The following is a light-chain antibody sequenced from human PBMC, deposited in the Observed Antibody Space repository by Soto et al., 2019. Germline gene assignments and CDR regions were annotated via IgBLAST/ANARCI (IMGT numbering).Light chain of an antibody. CDR2: EVS. J-gene: IGLJ1*01. CDR3: SSYTSRSTLDYV. V-gene: IGLV2-14*01. Sequence: QSALTQPASVSGSPGQSITISCTGTSSDVGGYNYVSWYQQHPGKAPKLMIYEVSNRPSGVSNRFSGSKSGNTASLTISGLQAEDGADYYCSSYTSRSTLDYVFGSGTKLTVL. CDR1: SSDVGGYNY.